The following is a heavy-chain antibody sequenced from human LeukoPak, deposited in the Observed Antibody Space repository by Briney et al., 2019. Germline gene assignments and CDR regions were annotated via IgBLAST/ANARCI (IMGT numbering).Heavy chain of an antibody. CDR3: ARDRRFDY. J-gene: IGHJ4*02. CDR2: FYHSGST. Sequence: SETLSLTCSVSGGFNTHYYWSWIRQPPGKGLEWIGYFYHSGSTNYNPSLKSRVTISVDTSKNHFPLKLSSVTAADTAVYYCARDRRFDYWGQGTLVTVSS. CDR1: GGFNTHYY. V-gene: IGHV4-59*01.